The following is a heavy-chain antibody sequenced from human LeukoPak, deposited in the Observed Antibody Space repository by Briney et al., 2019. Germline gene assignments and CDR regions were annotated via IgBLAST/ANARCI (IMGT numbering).Heavy chain of an antibody. V-gene: IGHV3-66*01. D-gene: IGHD3-10*01. CDR1: GFTFSSYT. CDR2: IYSGGST. J-gene: IGHJ5*02. Sequence: GGSLRLSCSASGFTFSSYTMNWVRQAPGKGLEWVSVIYSGGSTYYADSVKGRFTISRDNSKNTLYLQMNSLRAEDTAVYYCARDYYGSGSFLPWSQGTLVTVSS. CDR3: ARDYYGSGSFLP.